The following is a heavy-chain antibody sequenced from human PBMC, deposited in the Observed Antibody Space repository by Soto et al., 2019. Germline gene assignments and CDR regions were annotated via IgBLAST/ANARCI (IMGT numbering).Heavy chain of an antibody. CDR2: INPGGDYT. J-gene: IGHJ4*02. D-gene: IGHD4-17*01. V-gene: IGHV3-23*01. CDR3: AKDRGDAY. Sequence: EVQLLESGGGLVQPGGSLRLSCAASGFTFSSYAMSWVRQAPGKGLEWVSVINPGGDYTNYADSVKGRFTISRDNFKNALFLQMNNLRAEDTAVYYCAKDRGDAYWGQGTLVTVSS. CDR1: GFTFSSYA.